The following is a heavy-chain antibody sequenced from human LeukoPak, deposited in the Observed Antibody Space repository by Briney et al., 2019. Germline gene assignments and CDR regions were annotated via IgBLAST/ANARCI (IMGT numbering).Heavy chain of an antibody. J-gene: IGHJ4*02. CDR1: GYTFTSYY. CDR2: IIPIFGTA. CDR3: ARTSGYCSGGTCYKDFDY. Sequence: SVKVSCKASGYTFTSYYMHWVRQAPGQGLEWVGGIIPIFGTANYAQRFQGRVTISSDESTSTAYMELSSPRSEDTAVYYCARTSGYCSGGTCYKDFDYWGQGTLVTVSS. D-gene: IGHD2-15*01. V-gene: IGHV1-69*13.